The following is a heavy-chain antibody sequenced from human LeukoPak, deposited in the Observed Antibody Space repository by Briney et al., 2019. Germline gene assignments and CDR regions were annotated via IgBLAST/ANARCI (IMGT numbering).Heavy chain of an antibody. D-gene: IGHD1-26*01. J-gene: IGHJ4*02. V-gene: IGHV3-43*01. CDR3: AKDLMGATRGYYFDY. CDR1: GFTFDDYT. Sequence: GGSLRLSCAASGFTFDDYTMHWVRQAPGKGLEWVSLISWDGGSTYYADSVKGRFTISGDNSKNSLYLQMNSLRTEDTALYYCAKDLMGATRGYYFDYWGQGTLVTVSS. CDR2: ISWDGGST.